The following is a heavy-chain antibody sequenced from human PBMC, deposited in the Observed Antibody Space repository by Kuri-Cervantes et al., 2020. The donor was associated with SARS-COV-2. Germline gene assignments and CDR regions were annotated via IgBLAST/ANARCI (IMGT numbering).Heavy chain of an antibody. Sequence: ASLKVSCKASGYSFTSYAMHWVRQAPGQRLEWMGWINAGNGNTKYSQKFQGRVTITRDTSASTAYMELSSLRSEDTAVYYCARVPLPVVVAATYYGMDVWGQGTTVTVSS. CDR1: GYSFTSYA. V-gene: IGHV1-3*01. CDR2: INAGNGNT. D-gene: IGHD2-15*01. CDR3: ARVPLPVVVAATYYGMDV. J-gene: IGHJ6*02.